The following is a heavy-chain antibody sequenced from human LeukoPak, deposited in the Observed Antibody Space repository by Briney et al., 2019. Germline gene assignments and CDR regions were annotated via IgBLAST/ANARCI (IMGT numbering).Heavy chain of an antibody. CDR3: ARDITGTTPPNYFDY. V-gene: IGHV4-39*02. D-gene: IGHD1-20*01. CDR1: GGSISSSSYY. Sequence: SETLSLTCTVSGGSISSSSYYWGWIRQPPGKGLEWIGSIYYSGSTYYNPSLKSRVTISVDTSKNQFSLKLSSVTAADTAVYYCARDITGTTPPNYFDYWGQGTLVTVSS. CDR2: IYYSGST. J-gene: IGHJ4*02.